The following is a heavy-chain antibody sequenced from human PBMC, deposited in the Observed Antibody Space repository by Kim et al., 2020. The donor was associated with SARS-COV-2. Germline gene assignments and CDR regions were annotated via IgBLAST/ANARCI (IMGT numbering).Heavy chain of an antibody. CDR1: GFTFSNYW. CDR2: IKRDGSEK. J-gene: IGHJ4*02. CDR3: TSWGAGNY. D-gene: IGHD6-13*01. Sequence: GGSLRLSCAASGFTFSNYWMSWVRQAPGKGLEWVANIKRDGSEKYYVDSVRGRFTISRDNAKNLLFLQMNSLRGEGTAVYYCTSWGAGNYWGPGTLVTVSS. V-gene: IGHV3-7*01.